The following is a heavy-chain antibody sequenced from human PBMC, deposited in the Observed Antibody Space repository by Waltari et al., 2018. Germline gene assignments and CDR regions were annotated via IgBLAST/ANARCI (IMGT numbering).Heavy chain of an antibody. CDR2: IISDSSKT. J-gene: IGHJ4*02. CDR1: GFTFSSYW. D-gene: IGHD2-8*01. Sequence: EVQLVESGGGLVQPGGSLRLSCAASGFTFSSYWMHWVRQAPGMGLVGVARIISDSSKTRFADTVKGRFTIARDNAKNTVYLQMNSLSADDTAMYYCTRDPSHCTNGVCYPDYWGQGTLVTVSS. CDR3: TRDPSHCTNGVCYPDY. V-gene: IGHV3-74*01.